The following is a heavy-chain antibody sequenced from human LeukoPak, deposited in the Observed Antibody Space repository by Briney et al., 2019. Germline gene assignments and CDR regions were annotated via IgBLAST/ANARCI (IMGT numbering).Heavy chain of an antibody. V-gene: IGHV3-21*01. J-gene: IGHJ4*02. CDR1: GFTFSSYI. D-gene: IGHD6-19*01. Sequence: GWSLRLSCAASGFTFSSYIMNWVRQAPGKGLEWVSSISSSSSYIYYADSVKGRFTISRDNAKNSLYLQMNSLRAEDTAVYYCARANEAGYFDYWGQGTLVTVSS. CDR2: ISSSSSYI. CDR3: ARANEAGYFDY.